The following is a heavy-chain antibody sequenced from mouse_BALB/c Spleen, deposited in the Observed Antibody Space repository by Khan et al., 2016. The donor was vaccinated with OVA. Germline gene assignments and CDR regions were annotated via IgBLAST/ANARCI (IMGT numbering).Heavy chain of an antibody. V-gene: IGHV3-2*02. CDR2: ISYSGGP. CDR3: ARVNYYGYYFDY. J-gene: IGHJ2*01. Sequence: EVELVESGPGLVKPSQSLSLTCTVTGYSITSGYAWNWIRQFPGNKLEWMGYISYSGGPSYNPSLKSRISITRDTSKNQFFLQLNSVTTEDTATYYCARVNYYGYYFDYWGQGTTLTVSS. D-gene: IGHD1-1*01. CDR1: GYSITSGYA.